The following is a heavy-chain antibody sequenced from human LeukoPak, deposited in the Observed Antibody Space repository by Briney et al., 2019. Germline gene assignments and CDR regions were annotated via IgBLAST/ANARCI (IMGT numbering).Heavy chain of an antibody. Sequence: GGSLRLSCAASGFTFSSYWMHWVRQAPGKGLAWVSHINSYGSNTTYADSVKGRFTISRDNAKNTPYLQMNSLSVEDTALYYCASSPVGLWSGDHYGMDIWGQGTTVTVSS. D-gene: IGHD3-3*01. CDR2: INSYGSNT. J-gene: IGHJ6*02. CDR3: ASSPVGLWSGDHYGMDI. CDR1: GFTFSSYW. V-gene: IGHV3-74*01.